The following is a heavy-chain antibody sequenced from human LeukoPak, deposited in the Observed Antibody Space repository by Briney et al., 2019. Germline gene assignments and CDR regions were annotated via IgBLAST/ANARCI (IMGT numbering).Heavy chain of an antibody. J-gene: IGHJ3*02. CDR1: GGSISSGGYS. Sequence: SETLSLTCTVSGGSISSGGYSWSWIRQHPGKGLEWIGYIYYSGSTYYNPSLKSRVTISVDTSKNQFSLKLSSVTAADTAVYYCARDYGGADDAFDIWGQGTMVTVSS. CDR2: IYYSGST. V-gene: IGHV4-31*03. CDR3: ARDYGGADDAFDI. D-gene: IGHD4-23*01.